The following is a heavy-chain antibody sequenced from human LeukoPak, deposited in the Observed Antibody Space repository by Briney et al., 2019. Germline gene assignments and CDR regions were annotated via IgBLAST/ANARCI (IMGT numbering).Heavy chain of an antibody. Sequence: SETLSLTCAVYGGSFSGYYWSWLRQPPGKGLEWIGEINHSGSTNYNPSLKSRVTISVDTSKNQFSLKLSSVTAADTAVYYCARVRYYFSSTSCYAPSYYYYGMDVWGQETTVTVSS. D-gene: IGHD2-2*01. CDR3: ARVRYYFSSTSCYAPSYYYYGMDV. CDR2: INHSGST. CDR1: GGSFSGYY. J-gene: IGHJ6*02. V-gene: IGHV4-34*01.